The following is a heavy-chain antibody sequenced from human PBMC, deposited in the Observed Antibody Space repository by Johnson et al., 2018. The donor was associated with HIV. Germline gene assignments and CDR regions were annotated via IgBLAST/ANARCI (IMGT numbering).Heavy chain of an antibody. CDR3: AREVAGDYGDSPGAFDI. V-gene: IGHV3-30*04. J-gene: IGHJ3*02. Sequence: VQLVESGGGVVQPGRSLRLSCAASGFTFSSYAMHWVRQAPGKGLEWVAVISYDGSEKYYADSVKGRFHISRDSSKNTLYLQMNSLRAEDTAVYYCAREVAGDYGDSPGAFDIWGQGTMVTVSS. CDR1: GFTFSSYA. D-gene: IGHD4-17*01. CDR2: ISYDGSEK.